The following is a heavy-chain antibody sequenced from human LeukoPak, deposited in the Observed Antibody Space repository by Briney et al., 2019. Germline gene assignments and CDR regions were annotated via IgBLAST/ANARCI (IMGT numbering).Heavy chain of an antibody. CDR3: ARNHSSGWDY. D-gene: IGHD6-19*01. V-gene: IGHV1-2*02. CDR1: GYTFTSYG. Sequence: ASVKVSCKASGYTFTSYGISWVRQAPGQGLEWMGWINPNSGGTNYAQKFQGRVTMTRDTSISTAYMELSRLRSDDTAVYYCARNHSSGWDYWGQGTLVTVSS. J-gene: IGHJ4*02. CDR2: INPNSGGT.